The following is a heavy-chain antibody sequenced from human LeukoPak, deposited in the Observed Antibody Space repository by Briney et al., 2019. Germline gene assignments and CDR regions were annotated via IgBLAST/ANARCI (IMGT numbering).Heavy chain of an antibody. J-gene: IGHJ5*02. Sequence: ASVKVSCKASGYTFTSYDINWVRQATGQGLEWMGWMNPNSGNTGYAQKFQGRVTITRNTSISTAYMELSSLRSEDTAVYYCARGITIFGVVTHNWFDPWGQGTLVTVPS. CDR1: GYTFTSYD. D-gene: IGHD3-3*01. CDR2: MNPNSGNT. CDR3: ARGITIFGVVTHNWFDP. V-gene: IGHV1-8*03.